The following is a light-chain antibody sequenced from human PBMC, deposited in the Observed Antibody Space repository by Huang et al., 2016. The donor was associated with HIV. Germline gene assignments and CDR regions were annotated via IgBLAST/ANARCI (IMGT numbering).Light chain of an antibody. CDR3: QQLHAYPIT. Sequence: HLTQSPPSLSASGGDSVFISCRASQDIGTSLAWYQQRTGRAPKLLISGASTLQTGVPSRFSVDSAGTFFTLFITDLQPEDFATYYCQQLHAYPITFGQGTRLDIK. J-gene: IGKJ5*01. V-gene: IGKV1-13*02. CDR1: QDIGTS. CDR2: GAS.